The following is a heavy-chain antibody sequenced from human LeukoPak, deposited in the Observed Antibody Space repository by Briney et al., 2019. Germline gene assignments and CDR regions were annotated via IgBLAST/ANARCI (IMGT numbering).Heavy chain of an antibody. CDR2: INGSGGGT. J-gene: IGHJ6*03. CDR1: GITLSNYG. CDR3: ARVAGGDYYYYYMDV. D-gene: IGHD4-17*01. V-gene: IGHV3-23*01. Sequence: PGGSLRLSCAVSGITLSNYGMSWVRQAPGKGLEWVAGINGSGGGTNYADSVKGRFTISRDNAKNSLYLQMNSLRAEDTAVYYCARVAGGDYYYYYMDVWGKGTTVTVSS.